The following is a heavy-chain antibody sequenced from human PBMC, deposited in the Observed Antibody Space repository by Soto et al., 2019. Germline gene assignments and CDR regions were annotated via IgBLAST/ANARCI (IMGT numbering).Heavy chain of an antibody. Sequence: EVQLVESGGDLVQPGGSLKLSCAASGFTFTDAAIHWVRQASVKVLERVGRLRSKAKNYATAYATSVEGRFTISRDDSKNMAYLQMNSLKTEDTHVDYCTRLSDMVIKPANPWGQGTLVTVSS. J-gene: IGHJ5*02. D-gene: IGHD5-12*01. V-gene: IGHV3-73*01. CDR2: LRSKAKNYAT. CDR3: TRLSDMVIKPANP. CDR1: GFTFTDAA.